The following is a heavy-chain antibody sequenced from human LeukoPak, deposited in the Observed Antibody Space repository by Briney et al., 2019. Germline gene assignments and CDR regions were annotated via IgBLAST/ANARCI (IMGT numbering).Heavy chain of an antibody. V-gene: IGHV4-39*01. Sequence: KPSENLSLNCTVSGGSISSSSYYWGWIRQPPGKGLEWIGGIYYSGGTYYNPSLKSRVTISVDTSKNQFSLKLSSVTAADTAVYYCARRVVAARPFDYWGQGTLVTVSS. CDR2: IYYSGGT. CDR1: GGSISSSSYY. CDR3: ARRVVAARPFDY. J-gene: IGHJ4*02. D-gene: IGHD6-6*01.